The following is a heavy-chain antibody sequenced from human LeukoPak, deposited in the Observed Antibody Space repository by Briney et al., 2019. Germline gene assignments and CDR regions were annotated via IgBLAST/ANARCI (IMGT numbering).Heavy chain of an antibody. V-gene: IGHV4-59*01. CDR2: IYYSGST. D-gene: IGHD4-11*01. CDR3: ARVDYSNPSY. Sequence: PSETLSLTCTVSRGSISGYYWSWIRQPPGKGLEWIGYIYYSGSTNYNPSLKSRVTISIDTFKKQFSLKLSSVTAADTAVYYCARVDYSNPSYWGQGTLVTVSS. J-gene: IGHJ4*02. CDR1: RGSISGYY.